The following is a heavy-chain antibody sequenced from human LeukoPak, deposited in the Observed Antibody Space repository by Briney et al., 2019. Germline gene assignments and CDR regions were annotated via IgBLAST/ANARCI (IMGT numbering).Heavy chain of an antibody. V-gene: IGHV4-61*01. D-gene: IGHD3-10*01. CDR1: GGSISSGSYY. J-gene: IGHJ4*02. CDR3: ASSYYYGSGSPRLFDY. Sequence: PSETLSLTCTVSGGSISSGSYYWSWIRQPPGKGLEWIGYIYYSGSTNYNPSLKSRVTISVDTSKNQFSLKLSSVTAADMAVYYCASSYYYGSGSPRLFDYWGQGTLVTVSS. CDR2: IYYSGST.